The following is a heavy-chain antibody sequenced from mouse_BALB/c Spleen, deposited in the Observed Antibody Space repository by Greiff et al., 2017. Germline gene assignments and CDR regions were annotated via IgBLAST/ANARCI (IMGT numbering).Heavy chain of an antibody. Sequence: EVQLVESGGGLVQPGGSLKLSCAASGFTFSSYGMSWVRQTPDKRLELVATINSNGGSTYYPDSVKGRFTISRDNAKNTLYLQMSSLKSEDTAMYYCARDGSYYGNYVVYWGQGTTLTVSS. CDR3: ARDGSYYGNYVVY. CDR1: GFTFSSYG. D-gene: IGHD2-1*01. CDR2: INSNGGST. V-gene: IGHV5-6-3*01. J-gene: IGHJ2*01.